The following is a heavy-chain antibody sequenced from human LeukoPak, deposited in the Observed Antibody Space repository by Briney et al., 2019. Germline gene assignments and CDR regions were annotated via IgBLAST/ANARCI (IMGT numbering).Heavy chain of an antibody. Sequence: SETLSLTCTASGGSISSSSYYWGWIRQPPGKGLEWIGSIYYSGSTYYNPSLKSRVTISVDTSKNQFSLKLSSVTAADTAVYYCARHRPYCGGDCYRYYFDYWGQGTLVTVSS. J-gene: IGHJ4*02. CDR1: GGSISSSSYY. D-gene: IGHD2-21*02. CDR2: IYYSGST. CDR3: ARHRPYCGGDCYRYYFDY. V-gene: IGHV4-39*01.